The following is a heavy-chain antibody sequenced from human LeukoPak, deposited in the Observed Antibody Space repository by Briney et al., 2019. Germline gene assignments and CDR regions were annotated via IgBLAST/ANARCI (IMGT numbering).Heavy chain of an antibody. Sequence: SETLSLTCTVSGGSISSYYWSWIRQPAGKGLEWIGRIYTSGSTNYNPSLKSRVTISVDTSKNQFSLKLSSVTAADTAVYYCARGRITMVRGVIRVGAFDIWGQGTMVTVSS. CDR2: IYTSGST. J-gene: IGHJ3*02. CDR3: ARGRITMVRGVIRVGAFDI. V-gene: IGHV4-4*07. D-gene: IGHD3-10*01. CDR1: GGSISSYY.